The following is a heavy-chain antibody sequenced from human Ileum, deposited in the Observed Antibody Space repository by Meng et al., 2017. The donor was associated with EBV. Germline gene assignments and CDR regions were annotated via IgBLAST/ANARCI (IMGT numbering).Heavy chain of an antibody. CDR1: GGSIRISNW. J-gene: IGHJ4*02. CDR3: ARVGQWLPIDY. Sequence: VSLNEAGPRRVKHSATRSLTWSVYGGSIRISNWWSWVRQHPGKGLEWIGEIYHSGSTNYNPSLKSRVTMSVDKSKNQFSLNLSSVTAADTAVYYCARVGQWLPIDYWGQGTLVTVSS. D-gene: IGHD6-19*01. V-gene: IGHV4-4*02. CDR2: IYHSGST.